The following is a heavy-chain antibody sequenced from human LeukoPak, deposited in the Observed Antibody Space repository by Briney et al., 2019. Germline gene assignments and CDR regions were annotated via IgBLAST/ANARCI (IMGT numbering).Heavy chain of an antibody. Sequence: GGSLRPSCAASGFTFSSDAMSWVRQVPGKGLEWVAGINGKGGGTGYADSVKGRFTISRDHSKNTLYLQMNSLRGEDTAVYYCAREHYFYHMDGWGEGTTVTVSS. CDR3: AREHYFYHMDG. CDR2: INGKGGGT. V-gene: IGHV3-23*01. J-gene: IGHJ6*03. CDR1: GFTFSSDA.